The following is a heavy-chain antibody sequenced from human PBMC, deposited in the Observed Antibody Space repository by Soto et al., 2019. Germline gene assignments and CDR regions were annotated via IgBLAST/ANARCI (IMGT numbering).Heavy chain of an antibody. Sequence: ASVKVSCKAFGYTFTAYNIHWLRQAPGQGLEWMGWINAGNGNTRSSQKFQGRVTITRDTSASTAYMELSSLRSEDTAVYYCARAPTGVVVAATPVVPWFDPWGQGTLVTVSS. CDR1: GYTFTAYN. D-gene: IGHD2-15*01. J-gene: IGHJ5*02. CDR2: INAGNGNT. V-gene: IGHV1-3*01. CDR3: ARAPTGVVVAATPVVPWFDP.